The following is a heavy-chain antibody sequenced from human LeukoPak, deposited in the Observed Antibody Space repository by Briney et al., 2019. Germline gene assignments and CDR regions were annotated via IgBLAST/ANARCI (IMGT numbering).Heavy chain of an antibody. CDR1: GFTFSSYG. J-gene: IGHJ4*02. D-gene: IGHD3-10*01. V-gene: IGHV3-7*01. Sequence: GGSLRLSCAASGFTFSSYGMHWVRQAPGKGLEWVANIKYDGSEKYYVDSVKGRFTISRDNAKSSLYLQMNSLRAEDTAVYYCARDGSGEWPIGYWGQGTLVTVS. CDR3: ARDGSGEWPIGY. CDR2: IKYDGSEK.